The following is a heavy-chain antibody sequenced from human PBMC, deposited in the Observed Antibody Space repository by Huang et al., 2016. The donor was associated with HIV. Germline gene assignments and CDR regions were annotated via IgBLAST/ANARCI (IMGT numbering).Heavy chain of an antibody. Sequence: QVQLVQSGAEVKKPGASVKVSCKVSGDTLSNLYIHWVRQAPGKGVEGMVSCEPEKAGKNYEEQDQGRVTRTEDTSTDTAYMDLGSLRYEDTAVYYCATRRKDFYYYMDVWGDGSTVIVSS. CDR2: CEPEKAGK. J-gene: IGHJ6*03. V-gene: IGHV1-24*01. CDR1: GDTLSNLY. CDR3: ATRRKDFYYYMDV.